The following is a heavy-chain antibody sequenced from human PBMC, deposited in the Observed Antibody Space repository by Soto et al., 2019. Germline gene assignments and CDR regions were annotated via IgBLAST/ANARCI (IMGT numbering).Heavy chain of an antibody. Sequence: SETLSLTCTVSGGSISGYYWSWIRQPPGTGLEWIGYIHYSGSTNYAPSLESRVTISVDTSKNLFSLKLNSVTAADTAVYYCARGLQYSTSSHWFDPWGQGTLVTVSS. J-gene: IGHJ5*02. D-gene: IGHD6-6*01. CDR3: ARGLQYSTSSHWFDP. CDR2: IHYSGST. CDR1: GGSISGYY. V-gene: IGHV4-59*01.